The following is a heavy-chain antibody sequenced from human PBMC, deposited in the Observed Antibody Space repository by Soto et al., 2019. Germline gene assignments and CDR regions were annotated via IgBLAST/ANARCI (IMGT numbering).Heavy chain of an antibody. D-gene: IGHD4-17*01. Sequence: QVQLVQXGXEXKXPGASVXVSXXXXXXXXNXXXXHWVRQAPGKGLEWLGGFDPDEAETIYAQHFQGRVTMTEDTSTDTVYMELSSLRSEDTALYFCTTYHGDYNFDHWGQGTLVTVSS. J-gene: IGHJ5*02. CDR3: TTYHGDYNFDH. CDR1: XXXXNXXX. V-gene: IGHV1-24*01. CDR2: FDPDEAET.